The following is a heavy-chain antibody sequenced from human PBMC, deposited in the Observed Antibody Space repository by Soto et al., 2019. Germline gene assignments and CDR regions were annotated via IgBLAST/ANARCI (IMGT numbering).Heavy chain of an antibody. CDR2: INPNSGGT. V-gene: IGHV1-2*04. CDR1: GYTFTGYY. Sequence: ASLKVSCKASGYTFTGYYMHWVRQAPGQGLEWMGWINPNSGGTNYAQKFQGWVTMTRDTSISTAYMELSRLRSDDTAVYYCARAKSSGPPTHYYYYYGMDVWGQGTTVTVSS. D-gene: IGHD3-10*01. J-gene: IGHJ6*02. CDR3: ARAKSSGPPTHYYYYYGMDV.